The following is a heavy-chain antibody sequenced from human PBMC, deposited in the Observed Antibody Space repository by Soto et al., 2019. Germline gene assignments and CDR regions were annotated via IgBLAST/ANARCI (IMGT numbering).Heavy chain of an antibody. V-gene: IGHV4-34*01. J-gene: IGHJ4*02. CDR2: INHSGST. CDR3: ARAPVGRRDYFDY. Sequence: QVQLQQWGAGLLKPSETLSLTCAVYGGSFSGYYWSWIRQPPGKGLEWIGEINHSGSTNYNPSLKSRVTISVDTSKNQFSLKLSSVTAADTAVYYCARAPVGRRDYFDYWGQGTLVTVSS. CDR1: GGSFSGYY. D-gene: IGHD2-15*01.